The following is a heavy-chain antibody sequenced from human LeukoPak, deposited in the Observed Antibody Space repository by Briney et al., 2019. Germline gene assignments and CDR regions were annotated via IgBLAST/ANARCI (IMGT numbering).Heavy chain of an antibody. CDR3: ARQYDFWSGYSLDY. V-gene: IGHV4-61*02. CDR1: GGSISSGSYY. Sequence: SQTLSLTCTVSGGSISSGSYYWSWIRQPAGKGLEWIGRIYTSGSTNYNPSLKRRVPIAVDTAKNQFFLKLSSVTAADTAVYYCARQYDFWSGYSLDYWGQGTLVTVSS. CDR2: IYTSGST. J-gene: IGHJ4*02. D-gene: IGHD3-3*01.